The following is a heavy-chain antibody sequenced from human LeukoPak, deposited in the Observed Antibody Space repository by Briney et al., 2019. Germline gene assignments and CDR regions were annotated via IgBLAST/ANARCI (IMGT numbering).Heavy chain of an antibody. CDR3: ARCAWAGVATSYPGY. Sequence: ASVKVSCKASGYTFTAYYMHWVRQAPGQGLEWMGWINPNSAGTNYAQKFQGRVTMTRDTSISTAYMQLNRLRSDEKAMYYCARCAWAGVATSYPGYWGQGTLVTVSS. V-gene: IGHV1-2*02. J-gene: IGHJ4*02. CDR1: GYTFTAYY. D-gene: IGHD5-12*01. CDR2: INPNSAGT.